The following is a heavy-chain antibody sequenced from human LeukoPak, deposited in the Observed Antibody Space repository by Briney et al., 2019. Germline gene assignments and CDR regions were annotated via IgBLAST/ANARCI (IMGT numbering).Heavy chain of an antibody. CDR1: GFTFSRYS. Sequence: PGGSLTLSCPASGFTFSRYSMNWVRQAPGKGLEWVSSISSSSSYIYYADSVKGRFTISRDNAKNSLYLQMNSLRAEDTAVYYCARNDYGYSPFDIWGQGTMVTVSS. V-gene: IGHV3-21*01. D-gene: IGHD5-24*01. CDR2: ISSSSSYI. J-gene: IGHJ3*02. CDR3: ARNDYGYSPFDI.